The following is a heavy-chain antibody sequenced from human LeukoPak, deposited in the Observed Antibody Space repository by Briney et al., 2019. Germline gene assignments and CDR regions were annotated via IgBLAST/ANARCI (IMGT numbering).Heavy chain of an antibody. D-gene: IGHD4-11*01. CDR2: IYPGDSDT. J-gene: IGHJ5*02. Sequence: KPGESLKISCKGSGYSLTNYWIGWVRQMPGKGLEWMGIIYPGDSDTRYSPSFQGQVTISADKSISTAYLQWSTLKASDTAIYYCARGGTTDSDNWFDTWGQGTLVTVPS. CDR1: GYSLTNYW. CDR3: ARGGTTDSDNWFDT. V-gene: IGHV5-51*01.